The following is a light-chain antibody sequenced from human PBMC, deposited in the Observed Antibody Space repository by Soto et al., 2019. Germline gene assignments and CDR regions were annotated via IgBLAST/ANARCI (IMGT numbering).Light chain of an antibody. CDR1: QSISSW. CDR3: QQSYSTPPT. V-gene: IGKV1-39*01. Sequence: DIQMTQSPSTLFASVXXXXXXXXLASQSISSWLAWYQQKPGKAPKLLIYDASSLQSGVPSRFSGSGSGTDFTLTISSLQPEDFATYYCQQSYSTPPTFGQGTKVDIK. J-gene: IGKJ1*01. CDR2: DAS.